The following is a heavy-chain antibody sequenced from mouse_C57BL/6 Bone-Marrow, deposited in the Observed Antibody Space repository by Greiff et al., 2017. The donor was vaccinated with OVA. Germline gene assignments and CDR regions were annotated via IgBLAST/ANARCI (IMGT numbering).Heavy chain of an antibody. J-gene: IGHJ3*01. CDR3: APSGYGAY. Sequence: VQLKESGPGLVKPSQSLSLTCSVTGYSITSGYYWNWIRQFPGNKLEWMGYISYDGSNNYNPSLKNRISITRDTSKNQFFLKLNSVTTEDTATYYCAPSGYGAYWGQGTLVTVSA. CDR1: GYSITSGYY. D-gene: IGHD3-2*02. CDR2: ISYDGSN. V-gene: IGHV3-6*01.